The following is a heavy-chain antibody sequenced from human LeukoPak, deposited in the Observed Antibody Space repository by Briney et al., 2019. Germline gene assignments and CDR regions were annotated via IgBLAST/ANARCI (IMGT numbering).Heavy chain of an antibody. J-gene: IGHJ4*02. D-gene: IGHD1-1*01. V-gene: IGHV3-49*03. CDR1: GFTFGDYA. Sequence: GGSLRLSCTASGFTFGDYAMSWIRQAPGKGLEWVGFIRSKAYGETADYAASVKGRFTISRDDSKAIAYLQMNSLKTEDTAVYHCTRDRGAYNLYDYWGQGTLVTASS. CDR3: TRDRGAYNLYDY. CDR2: IRSKAYGETA.